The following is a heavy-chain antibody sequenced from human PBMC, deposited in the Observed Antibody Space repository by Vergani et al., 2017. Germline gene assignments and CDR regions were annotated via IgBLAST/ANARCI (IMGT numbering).Heavy chain of an antibody. J-gene: IGHJ4*02. D-gene: IGHD3-3*01. CDR3: ARYTTIFGVVIPFDY. CDR2: ISSSSSYI. Sequence: QAPGKGLEWVSSISSSSSYIYYADSVKGRFTISRDNAKNSLYLQMNSLRAEDTAVYYCARYTTIFGVVIPFDYWGQGTLVTVSS. V-gene: IGHV3-21*01.